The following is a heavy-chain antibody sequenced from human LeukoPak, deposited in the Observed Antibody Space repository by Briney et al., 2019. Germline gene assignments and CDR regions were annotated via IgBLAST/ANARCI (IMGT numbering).Heavy chain of an antibody. CDR1: GFRFSGSG. Sequence: GRSLRLSCAASGFRFSGSGMHWVRQPPGKGLEWVAVIWYDGSNKYYADSVKGRFTISRDNSNNTLYLQMNSLRAEDTAVYYCARDPPGDTAMAVDSWGRGTLVTVSS. CDR2: IWYDGSNK. V-gene: IGHV3-33*01. CDR3: ARDPPGDTAMAVDS. D-gene: IGHD5-18*01. J-gene: IGHJ4*02.